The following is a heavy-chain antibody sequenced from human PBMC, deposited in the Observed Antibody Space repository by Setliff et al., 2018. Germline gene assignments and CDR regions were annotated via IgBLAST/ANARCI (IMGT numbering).Heavy chain of an antibody. D-gene: IGHD3-10*01. V-gene: IGHV4-4*08. J-gene: IGHJ6*03. CDR2: ISPGRSI. CDR3: ARDRRDYIGAGSSEIDYYYYYYMDV. Sequence: TSETLFLTCSVSGGSISNFYWSWIRQPPGKGLEWIGSISPGRSINYNPSLRSRVTISGDTSKNQISLNLSSGTAADTAVYYCARDRRDYIGAGSSEIDYYYYYYMDVWGKGTTVTVSS. CDR1: GGSISNFY.